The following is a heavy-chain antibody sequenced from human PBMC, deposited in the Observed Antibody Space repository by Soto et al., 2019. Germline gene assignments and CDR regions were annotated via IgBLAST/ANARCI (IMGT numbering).Heavy chain of an antibody. Sequence: HAQLVQSGSEVKKPGASVKVSCKASGYSFTDFGVNWVRQAPGQGLEWLGWISAYNGNRVYAQSFQGRLTVTTDTTRDKSYLELTNLRSDDTAIYYCARGPDILTGWNFEFWGQGTLVTVSS. V-gene: IGHV1-18*01. CDR1: GYSFTDFG. CDR3: ARGPDILTGWNFEF. J-gene: IGHJ4*02. D-gene: IGHD3-9*01. CDR2: ISAYNGNR.